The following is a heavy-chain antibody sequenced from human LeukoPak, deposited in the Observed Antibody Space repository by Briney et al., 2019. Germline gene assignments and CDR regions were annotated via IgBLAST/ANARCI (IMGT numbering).Heavy chain of an antibody. D-gene: IGHD2-21*02. J-gene: IGHJ4*02. Sequence: PGGSLRLSCAASGFTFDDHGMNWVRQAPGKGLEWVSGIIWNGASTSYADSVKGRFTISRDNAKNSLYLQMNSLRAEDTALYYCARAGGFVVVTANLDYWGQGTLVTVSS. CDR3: ARAGGFVVVTANLDY. V-gene: IGHV3-20*04. CDR2: IIWNGAST. CDR1: GFTFDDHG.